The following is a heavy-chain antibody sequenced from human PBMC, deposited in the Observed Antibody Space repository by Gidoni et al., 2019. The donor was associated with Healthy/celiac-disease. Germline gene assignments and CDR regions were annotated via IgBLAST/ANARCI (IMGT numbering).Heavy chain of an antibody. CDR2: FRSSGSTI. V-gene: IGHV3-48*03. J-gene: IGHJ3*02. Sequence: EVQLVESGGGLVQPGGSLRLSCAASGFTFSSYEMNWVRQARGKGLEWVSYFRSSGSTIYYADSVKGRFTISRDNAKNSVYLQMNSLRAEDTAVYYCARAMMTTVTQDAFDIWGQGTMVTVSS. D-gene: IGHD4-17*01. CDR1: GFTFSSYE. CDR3: ARAMMTTVTQDAFDI.